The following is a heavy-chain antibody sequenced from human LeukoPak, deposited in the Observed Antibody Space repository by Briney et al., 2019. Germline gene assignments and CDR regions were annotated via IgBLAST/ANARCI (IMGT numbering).Heavy chain of an antibody. CDR1: GASISSSNFY. V-gene: IGHV4-39*01. J-gene: IGHJ4*02. D-gene: IGHD3-16*01. CDR3: LRHYVLHIGGPSY. Sequence: PSETLSLTCTVSGASISSSNFYWDWIRQSPGKGLEWIGNIYYGETTSYNPSFKSRVTISVDSSKNQFSLKVNSVTAADTAMYFCLRHYVLHIGGPSYGGQGILVTVSS. CDR2: IYYGETT.